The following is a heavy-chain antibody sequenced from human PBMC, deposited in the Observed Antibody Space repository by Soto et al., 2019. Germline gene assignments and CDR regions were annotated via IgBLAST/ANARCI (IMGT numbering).Heavy chain of an antibody. CDR3: CALRDAFEV. CDR2: ISYDGSNK. J-gene: IGHJ3*01. D-gene: IGHD3-16*01. V-gene: IGHV3-30-3*01. Sequence: QVQLVESGGGVVQPGRSLRLSCAASGFTFSRYTMYWVRQAPGKGLEWVAVISYDGSNKYYADSVRGRFTISRDNSKNTLYLQMNSLTTEDTAVVYCCALRDAFEVWGQGTMVTGSS. CDR1: GFTFSRYT.